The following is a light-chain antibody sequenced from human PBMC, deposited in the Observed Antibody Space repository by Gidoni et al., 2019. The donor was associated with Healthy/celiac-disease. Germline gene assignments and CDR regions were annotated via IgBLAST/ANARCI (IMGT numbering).Light chain of an antibody. CDR3: QQYNNWPPIFT. V-gene: IGKV3-15*01. CDR1: QSVSSN. CDR2: GAS. J-gene: IGKJ3*01. Sequence: EIVMTQSTATLSVSPGERATLSCRASQSVSSNLAWYQQKPGQVHRLLIYGASTRATGIPARFSGSGSGTEFTLTISSLQSEDFAVYYCQQYNNWPPIFTFGPXTKVDIK.